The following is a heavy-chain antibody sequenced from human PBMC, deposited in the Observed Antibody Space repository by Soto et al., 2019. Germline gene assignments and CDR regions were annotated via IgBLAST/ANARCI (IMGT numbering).Heavy chain of an antibody. CDR2: ISSSGSTT. CDR3: ARVRGDSSGSYYFDY. CDR1: GFSLSDYY. J-gene: IGHJ4*02. V-gene: IGHV3-11*01. Sequence: PGGSLRLSCAASGFSLSDYYMSWIRQAPGEGLEWVSYISSSGSTTHYADSVKGRFTIPKDNAKNSVYLQMNSLRAEDTAVYYCARVRGDSSGSYYFDYWGQGTLVTVSS. D-gene: IGHD3-22*01.